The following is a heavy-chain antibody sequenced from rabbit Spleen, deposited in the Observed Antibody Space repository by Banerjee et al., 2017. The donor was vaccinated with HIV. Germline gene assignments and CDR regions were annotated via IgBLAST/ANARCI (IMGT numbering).Heavy chain of an antibody. J-gene: IGHJ3*01. V-gene: IGHV1S7*01. CDR2: IYAVKGST. CDR1: GVDFTNYY. Sequence: QLKETGGGLVQPEGSLTISCKASGVDFTNYYISWVRQAPGKGLEWIGIIYAVKGSTDYASWVNGRFTISSDNAQNTVDLQMHSLTAADTATYFCARAIVPWLGLTRLDLWGPGTLVTVS. D-gene: IGHD4-1*01. CDR3: ARAIVPWLGLTRLDL.